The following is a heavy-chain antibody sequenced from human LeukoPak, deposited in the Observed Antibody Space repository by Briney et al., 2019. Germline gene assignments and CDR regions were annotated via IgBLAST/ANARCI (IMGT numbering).Heavy chain of an antibody. J-gene: IGHJ4*02. CDR2: IYYSGST. CDR1: GGSISSSSYY. CDR3: ARLYSGGWYGDYFDY. Sequence: SETLSLTCTVSGGSISSSSYYWGWIRQPPGKGLEWIGSIYYSGSTYYNPSLKSRVTISVDTSKNQFSLKLSSATAADTAVYYCARLYSGGWYGDYFDYWGQGTLVTVSS. V-gene: IGHV4-39*01. D-gene: IGHD6-19*01.